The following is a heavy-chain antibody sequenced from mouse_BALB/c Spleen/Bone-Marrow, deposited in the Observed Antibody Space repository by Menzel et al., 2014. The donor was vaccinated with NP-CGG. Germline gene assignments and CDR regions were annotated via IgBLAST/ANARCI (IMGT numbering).Heavy chain of an antibody. D-gene: IGHD1-2*01. J-gene: IGHJ2*01. V-gene: IGHV5-6-4*01. CDR2: ITSGGSYT. CDR1: GFTFSSYT. CDR3: TRDNGPFDY. Sequence: EVKLMESGGGLVKPGGSLKLSCAASGFTFSSYTMSWVRQTPEKRLEWVATITSGGSYTYYPDSVKGRFTISRDNAKNTPYLQMSSLKSEDTAMYYCTRDNGPFDYWGQGTTLTVSS.